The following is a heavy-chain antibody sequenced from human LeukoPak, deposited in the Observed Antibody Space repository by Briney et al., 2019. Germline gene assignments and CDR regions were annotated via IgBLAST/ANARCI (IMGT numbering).Heavy chain of an antibody. CDR1: GYTFTSYG. V-gene: IGHV1-18*01. Sequence: ASVKVSCKASGYTFTSYGISWVRQAPGQGLEWMGWISAYNGNTNCVQKLQGRVTMTTDTSTSTAYMELRSLRSDDTAVYYCARDLHGSSSGWSRGDAFDIWGQGTMVTVSS. CDR3: ARDLHGSSSGWSRGDAFDI. CDR2: ISAYNGNT. J-gene: IGHJ3*02. D-gene: IGHD6-19*01.